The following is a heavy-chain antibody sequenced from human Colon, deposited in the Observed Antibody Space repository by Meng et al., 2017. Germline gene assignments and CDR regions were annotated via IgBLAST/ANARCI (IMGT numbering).Heavy chain of an antibody. D-gene: IGHD6-19*01. CDR1: GVPITSAYW. J-gene: IGHJ5*01. Sequence: GSLRLSCTVSGVPITSAYWWSWVRQPPGKGLEWIGEISHGGSTNYNPSLHDRITISLDKSKNQFSLNLNSVTGADTAVYYCTAKAVAVPADSWGQGALVTVSS. CDR3: TAKAVAVPADS. CDR2: ISHGGST. V-gene: IGHV4-4*02.